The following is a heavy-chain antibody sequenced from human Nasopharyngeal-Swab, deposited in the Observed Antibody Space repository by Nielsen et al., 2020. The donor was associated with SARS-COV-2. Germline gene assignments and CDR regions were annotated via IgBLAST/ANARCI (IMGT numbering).Heavy chain of an antibody. CDR1: GESFSGHY. V-gene: IGHV4-34*01. CDR3: ARITPSTHNLDY. Sequence: SQTLSLTCAVYGESFSGHYWTWIRQPPGKGLEWIGEISHSGSTTYNSSLKSRLAMSVDTSKNQFSLKLNSVTAADTAVYYCARITPSTHNLDYWGQGILVTVPS. J-gene: IGHJ4*02. D-gene: IGHD5/OR15-5a*01. CDR2: ISHSGST.